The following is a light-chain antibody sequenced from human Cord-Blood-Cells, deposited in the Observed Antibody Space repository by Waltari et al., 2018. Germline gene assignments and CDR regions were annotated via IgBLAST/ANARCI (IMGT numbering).Light chain of an antibody. CDR3: QQSYSTPFT. CDR1: QSISSY. J-gene: IGKJ3*01. CDR2: AAS. Sequence: DIQMTQSPSSLSASVGDRVTITCRASQSISSYLNWYLQKPGKAPKLLIYAASSLQSGVPSRFSGSGSGTDFTLTISSLQPEDFATYYCQQSYSTPFTFGPGTKVDIK. V-gene: IGKV1-39*01.